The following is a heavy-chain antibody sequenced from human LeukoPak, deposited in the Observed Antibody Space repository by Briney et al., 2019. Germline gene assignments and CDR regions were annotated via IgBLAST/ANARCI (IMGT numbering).Heavy chain of an antibody. V-gene: IGHV4-4*07. Sequence: SETLSLTCIVSGASISSYYWSWVRQPAGEGLEWIGRIYTSGSTNYKPSLKSRVTMSVDTSKNQFSLKLTSVTAADTAVYYCAKDVGDSSGYYSGDFDYWGQGTLVTVSS. CDR1: GASISSYY. CDR3: AKDVGDSSGYYSGDFDY. CDR2: IYTSGST. D-gene: IGHD3-22*01. J-gene: IGHJ4*02.